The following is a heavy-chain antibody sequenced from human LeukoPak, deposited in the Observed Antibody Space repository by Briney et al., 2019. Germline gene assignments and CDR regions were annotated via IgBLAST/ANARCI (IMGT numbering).Heavy chain of an antibody. CDR1: GFILSNHW. CDR2: MNKDGSEK. V-gene: IGHV3-7*03. CDR3: ANDDGDY. Sequence: GGSLRLSCAASGFILSNHWMTWVRQAPGKGPEWVANMNKDGSEKYYVDSVKGRFTISRDNSKNTLYLEMNSLRAEDTAVYYCANDDGDYWGQGTLVTVSS. D-gene: IGHD3-3*01. J-gene: IGHJ4*02.